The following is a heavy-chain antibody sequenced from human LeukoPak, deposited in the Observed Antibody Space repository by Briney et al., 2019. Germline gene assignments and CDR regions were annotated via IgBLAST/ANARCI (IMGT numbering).Heavy chain of an antibody. J-gene: IGHJ4*02. CDR3: ARRWSGSFSYDY. Sequence: PGGSLRLSCAASGFTFSTYATHWVRQSPGKGLEYVSAISGNGAGTYYADSVKGRFTISRDNSKNTLYLQMGSLRTEDMAVYYCARRWSGSFSYDYWGQGTLVTVSS. D-gene: IGHD1-26*01. CDR1: GFTFSTYA. CDR2: ISGNGAGT. V-gene: IGHV3-64*02.